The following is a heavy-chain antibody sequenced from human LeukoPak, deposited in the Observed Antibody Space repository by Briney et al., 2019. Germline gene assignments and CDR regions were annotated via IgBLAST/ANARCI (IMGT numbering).Heavy chain of an antibody. CDR1: GGSISRYY. V-gene: IGHV4-59*01. Sequence: SETLSLTCTVSGGSISRYYWSWIRQPPGKGLEWIGYIYYSGSTNYNPSLKSRVTISVDTSKNQFSLKLSSVTAADTAVYYCARGVPYYYDSSGYYAGYYFDYWGQGTLVTVSS. D-gene: IGHD3-22*01. CDR2: IYYSGST. CDR3: ARGVPYYYDSSGYYAGYYFDY. J-gene: IGHJ4*02.